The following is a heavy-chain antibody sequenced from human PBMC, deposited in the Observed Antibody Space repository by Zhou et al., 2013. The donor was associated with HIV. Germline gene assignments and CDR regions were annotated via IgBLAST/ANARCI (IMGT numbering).Heavy chain of an antibody. D-gene: IGHD6-19*01. CDR1: GFTFTGYY. J-gene: IGHJ6*02. CDR3: TSVADPSYYYYYDMDV. V-gene: IGHV1-2*02. CDR2: INPNSGGT. Sequence: QVQLVQSGTEVKKSGASVKVSCKASGFTFTGYYIHWLRQAPGQGFEWMGWINPNSGGTNYAQKFQDRVTMTGDTSAGTVYMELSRLRSDDTAVYYCTSVADPSYYYYYDMDVVGPKGPRSTVSS.